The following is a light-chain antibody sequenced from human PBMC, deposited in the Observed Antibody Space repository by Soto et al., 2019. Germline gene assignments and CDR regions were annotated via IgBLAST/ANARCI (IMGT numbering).Light chain of an antibody. Sequence: EIVLTQSPATLSLSPGERATLSCRASQSVSSYLAWYQQKGGQAPRLLIYDASSRATGIPARFSGSGSGTDFTLTISSLEPEDFAVYYCQQRSVWPTFGGGTKVDIK. V-gene: IGKV3-11*01. J-gene: IGKJ4*01. CDR3: QQRSVWPT. CDR1: QSVSSY. CDR2: DAS.